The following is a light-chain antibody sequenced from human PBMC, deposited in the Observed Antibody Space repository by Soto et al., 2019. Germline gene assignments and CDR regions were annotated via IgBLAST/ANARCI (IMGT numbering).Light chain of an antibody. CDR3: QQYGGSPRT. CDR2: GAS. Sequence: EIVLTQSPGTLSLSPGEGATLSCRASQSISSNFLAWYQQKRGQAPRLLIHGASNRSTGIPDRFRGSGSGTDFTLTITRLEPEDFAVYYCQQYGGSPRTFGQGTKVEVK. V-gene: IGKV3-20*01. J-gene: IGKJ1*01. CDR1: QSISSNF.